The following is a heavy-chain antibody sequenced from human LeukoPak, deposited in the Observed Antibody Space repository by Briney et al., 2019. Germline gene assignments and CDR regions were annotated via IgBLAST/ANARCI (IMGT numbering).Heavy chain of an antibody. CDR1: GFTFSSYW. CDR2: IKQDGSEK. V-gene: IGHV3-7*01. Sequence: GGSLRLSCAASGFTFSSYWMSWVRQAPGKGLEWVANIKQDGSEKYYVDSVKGRFTISRDNAKNSLYLQMNSLRAEDTAVCYCVTFPSGYDRPFDYWGQGTLVTVSS. D-gene: IGHD5-12*01. J-gene: IGHJ4*02. CDR3: VTFPSGYDRPFDY.